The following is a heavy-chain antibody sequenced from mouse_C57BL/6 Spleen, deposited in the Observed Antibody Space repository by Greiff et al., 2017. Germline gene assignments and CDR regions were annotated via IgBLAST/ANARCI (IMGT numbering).Heavy chain of an antibody. CDR2: IYPGDGDT. J-gene: IGHJ4*01. CDR1: GYAFSSSW. V-gene: IGHV1-82*01. CDR3: ARYSSGYAMDY. Sequence: VKLVESGPELVKPGASVKISCKASGYAFSSSWMNWVKQRPGKGLEWIGRIYPGDGDTNYNGKFKGKATLTADKSSSTAYMQLSSLTSEDSAVYFCARYSSGYAMDYWGQGTSVTVSS. D-gene: IGHD3-2*02.